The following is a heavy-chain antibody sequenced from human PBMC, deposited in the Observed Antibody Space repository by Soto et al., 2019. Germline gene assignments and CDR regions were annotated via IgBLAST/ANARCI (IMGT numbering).Heavy chain of an antibody. Sequence: GGSLRLSCRTSGLTFRTYLMSWVRQAPGKGLEWVANIKTDGSEEYYADSVEGRFTISRDNTKNSLYLQMNSLRSEDTAVYYCARDGYSSSWYNWFDPWGQGTLVTVSS. CDR1: GLTFRTYL. V-gene: IGHV3-7*03. CDR3: ARDGYSSSWYNWFDP. CDR2: IKTDGSEE. D-gene: IGHD6-13*01. J-gene: IGHJ5*02.